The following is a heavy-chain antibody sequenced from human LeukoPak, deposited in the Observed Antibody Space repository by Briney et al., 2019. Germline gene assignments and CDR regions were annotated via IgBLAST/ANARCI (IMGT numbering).Heavy chain of an antibody. V-gene: IGHV1-69*06. CDR2: IIPIFGKA. D-gene: IGHD2-8*01. CDR1: RFTFSSYA. J-gene: IGHJ6*02. Sequence: PGRSLRLSCSASRFTFSSYAIGWVRQAPGQGLEWMGGIIPIFGKANYAQKFQGRVTITADNSTSTAYMELSSLRSEDTAVYYCARECTNGVCYLPLYYYGMDVWGQGTTVTVSS. CDR3: ARECTNGVCYLPLYYYGMDV.